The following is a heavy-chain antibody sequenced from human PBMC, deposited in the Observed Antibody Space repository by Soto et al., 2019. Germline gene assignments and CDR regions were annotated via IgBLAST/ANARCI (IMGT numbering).Heavy chain of an antibody. CDR1: GYTFTSYG. Sequence: RASVKVSCKASGYTFTSYGISWVRQAPGQGLEWMGWISAYNGNTNYAQKLQGRVTMTTDTSTSTAYMELSSLRSEDTAVYYCARFGRTGTTDYYYYMDVWGKGTTVTVSS. J-gene: IGHJ6*03. V-gene: IGHV1-18*01. CDR2: ISAYNGNT. D-gene: IGHD1-7*01. CDR3: ARFGRTGTTDYYYYMDV.